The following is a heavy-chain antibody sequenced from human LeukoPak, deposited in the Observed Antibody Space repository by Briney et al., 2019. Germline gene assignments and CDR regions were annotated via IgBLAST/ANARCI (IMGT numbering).Heavy chain of an antibody. CDR1: GYTFTAFW. Sequence: GDSLKISCKASGYTFTAFWIGWIRQVPGKGLEWMGNIYPGDSDTRYSPSFQGQVTISADKSISTAYLQWSSLKASDTAMYYCARPTGLRGDFDYWGQGTLVTVSS. D-gene: IGHD3-10*01. J-gene: IGHJ4*02. CDR3: ARPTGLRGDFDY. CDR2: IYPGDSDT. V-gene: IGHV5-51*01.